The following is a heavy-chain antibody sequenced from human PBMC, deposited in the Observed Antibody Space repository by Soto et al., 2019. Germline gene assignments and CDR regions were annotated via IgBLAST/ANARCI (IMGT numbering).Heavy chain of an antibody. Sequence: GGSLRLSCAASGFTFSSYAMSWVRQAPGKGLEWVSAISGSGGSTYYADSVKGRFTISRDNSKNTLYLQMNSLRAEDTAVYYCAKDRRDGDYYYYGMDVWGQGTTVTVSS. D-gene: IGHD4-17*01. J-gene: IGHJ6*02. CDR2: ISGSGGST. CDR3: AKDRRDGDYYYYGMDV. CDR1: GFTFSSYA. V-gene: IGHV3-23*01.